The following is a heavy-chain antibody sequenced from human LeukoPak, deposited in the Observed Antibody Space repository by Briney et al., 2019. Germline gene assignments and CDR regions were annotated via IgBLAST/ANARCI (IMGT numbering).Heavy chain of an antibody. CDR3: ARELTPRSGSYYWDYYYYMDV. D-gene: IGHD3-10*01. J-gene: IGHJ6*03. Sequence: SETLSLTCTVSGGSISCYYWSWIRQPAGKGLEWIGRIYTSGSTNYNPSLKSRVTMSVDTSKNQFSLKLSSVTAADTAVYYCARELTPRSGSYYWDYYYYMDVWGKGTTVTVSS. CDR1: GGSISCYY. CDR2: IYTSGST. V-gene: IGHV4-4*07.